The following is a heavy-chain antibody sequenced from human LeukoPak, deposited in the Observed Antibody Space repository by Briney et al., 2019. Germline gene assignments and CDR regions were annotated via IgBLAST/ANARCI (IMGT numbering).Heavy chain of an antibody. CDR1: GFTFSSYS. CDR3: ARDRSARPLFEWLFDDAFDI. Sequence: PGGSLRLSCAASGFTFSSYSMNWVRQAPGKGLEWVSYINSSSSTIYYADSVKGRFTISRDNAKNPLYLQMSSLRAEDTAVYYCARDRSARPLFEWLFDDAFDIWGQGTMVTVSS. V-gene: IGHV3-48*01. J-gene: IGHJ3*02. D-gene: IGHD3-9*01. CDR2: INSSSSTI.